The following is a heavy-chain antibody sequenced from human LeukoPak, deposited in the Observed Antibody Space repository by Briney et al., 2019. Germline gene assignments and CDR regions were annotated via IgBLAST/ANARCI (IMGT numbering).Heavy chain of an antibody. Sequence: SETLSLTCSVSGGSIRSYYWSWIRQPPGKGLEFIGYIYDSGSTNYNPSLKSRVTISVDTSKNQFSLKLSSVTAADTAMYYCARDSGEIGYWGQGTLVTVSS. V-gene: IGHV4-59*12. CDR3: ARDSGEIGY. CDR1: GGSIRSYY. CDR2: IYDSGST. D-gene: IGHD3-10*01. J-gene: IGHJ4*02.